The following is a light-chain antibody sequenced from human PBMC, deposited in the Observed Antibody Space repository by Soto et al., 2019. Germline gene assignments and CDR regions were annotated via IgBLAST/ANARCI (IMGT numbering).Light chain of an antibody. Sequence: DTVVTQTPLSLSVTPGQPASMSCKSSQSLLYSDGKTYLYWYLQKPGQPPQILIYDVSNRFSGVPDRFSGSGSGTDFTLKISRVEAEDVGLYYCMQRTNVPITFGQGTRLEIK. CDR1: QSLLYSDGKTY. J-gene: IGKJ5*01. CDR3: MQRTNVPIT. CDR2: DVS. V-gene: IGKV2D-29*01.